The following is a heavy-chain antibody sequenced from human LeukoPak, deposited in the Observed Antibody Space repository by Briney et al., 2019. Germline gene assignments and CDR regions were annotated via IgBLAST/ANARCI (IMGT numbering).Heavy chain of an antibody. CDR2: ISVYNGDT. V-gene: IGHV1-18*04. CDR1: GYTFADYY. J-gene: IGHJ4*02. D-gene: IGHD3-10*01. Sequence: ASVKVSCKASGYTFADYYMHWVRQAPGQGLEWMGWISVYNGDTKYAQNLQGRVTLTTDTSTSTAYMELRSLRSDDTAVYYCVRGGGFNSGFEYWGQGTLVTVTS. CDR3: VRGGGFNSGFEY.